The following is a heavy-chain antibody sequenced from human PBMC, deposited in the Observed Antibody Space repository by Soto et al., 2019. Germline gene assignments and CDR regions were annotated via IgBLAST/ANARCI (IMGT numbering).Heavy chain of an antibody. Sequence: SETLSLTCTVSGGSISSGGYYWSWIRQHPGKGLEWIGYIYYSGSTYYNPSLKSRVTISVDTSKNQFSLKLSSVTAADTAVYYCARVRKTPHYDFWSGYDYWGQGTLVTVSS. CDR3: ARVRKTPHYDFWSGYDY. CDR2: IYYSGST. CDR1: GGSISSGGYY. J-gene: IGHJ4*02. V-gene: IGHV4-31*03. D-gene: IGHD3-3*01.